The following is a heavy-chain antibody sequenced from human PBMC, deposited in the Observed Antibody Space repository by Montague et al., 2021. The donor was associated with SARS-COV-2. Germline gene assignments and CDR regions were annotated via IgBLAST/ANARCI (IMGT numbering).Heavy chain of an antibody. Sequence: PALVKPTQTLTLTCTFSGFSLSTSGVGVGWIRQPPGKALEWLALIYWDDDKRYSPSLKSRLTITKDTSKNQVVLTMTNMDPVDTATYYCAHRRSRQWLAGGYFDYWGQGTLVTVSS. CDR3: AHRRSRQWLAGGYFDY. CDR2: IYWDDDK. J-gene: IGHJ4*02. D-gene: IGHD6-19*01. V-gene: IGHV2-5*02. CDR1: GFSLSTSGVG.